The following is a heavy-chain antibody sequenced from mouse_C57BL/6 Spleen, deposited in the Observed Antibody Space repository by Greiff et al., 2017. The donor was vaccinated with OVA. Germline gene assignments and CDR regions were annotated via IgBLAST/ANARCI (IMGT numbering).Heavy chain of an antibody. V-gene: IGHV5-9*01. D-gene: IGHD2-3*01. CDR1: GFTFSSYT. CDR3: ARRSYDVYYFDY. J-gene: IGHJ2*01. CDR2: ISGGGGNT. Sequence: EVMLVESGGGLVKPGGSLKLSCAASGFTFSSYTMSWVRQTPEKRLEWVATISGGGGNTYYPDSVKGRFTISRDNAKNTLYLQMSSLRSEDTALYYCARRSYDVYYFDYWGQGTTLTVSS.